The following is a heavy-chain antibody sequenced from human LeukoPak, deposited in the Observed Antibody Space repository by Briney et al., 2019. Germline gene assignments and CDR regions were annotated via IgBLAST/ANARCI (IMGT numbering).Heavy chain of an antibody. V-gene: IGHV3-7*01. Sequence: AGGSLRLSCAPSGFTFSIYWMSWVRQAPGKGLEWVANINQGGSEKYYVDSVKGRFTISRDNAKNSLYLQMNSLRAEDTAVYYCARSSSGYYYVYWGQGTLVTVSS. J-gene: IGHJ4*02. CDR3: ARSSSGYYYVY. CDR2: INQGGSEK. D-gene: IGHD3-22*01. CDR1: GFTFSIYW.